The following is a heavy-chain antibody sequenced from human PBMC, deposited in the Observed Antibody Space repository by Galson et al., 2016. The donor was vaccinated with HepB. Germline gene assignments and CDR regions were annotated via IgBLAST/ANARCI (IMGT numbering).Heavy chain of an antibody. D-gene: IGHD2-2*01. J-gene: IGHJ4*02. Sequence: FLRLPCAASGFILRSYAMTWFRQAPGKGPEWVSTFGDGGDIYYADSVKGRFTISRDNSRNTLYLQMNSLRADDTAVYYCAGVPSGKRLDYWGQGTLVTVSS. CDR2: FGDGGDI. CDR3: AGVPSGKRLDY. CDR1: GFILRSYA. V-gene: IGHV3-23*01.